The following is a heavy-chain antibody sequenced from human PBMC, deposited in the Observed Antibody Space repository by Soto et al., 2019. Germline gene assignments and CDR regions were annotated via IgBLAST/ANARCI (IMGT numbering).Heavy chain of an antibody. J-gene: IGHJ3*02. CDR1: GGSISSSSYY. D-gene: IGHD3-9*01. CDR3: ASPLPFFDYELGYAFDI. V-gene: IGHV4-39*01. CDR2: IYYSGST. Sequence: QLQLQESGPGLVKPSETLSLTCTVSGGSISSSSYYWGWIRQPPGKGLEWIGSIYYSGSTYYNPSLKSRVTISVDTSKNQFSLKLSSVTAADTAVYYCASPLPFFDYELGYAFDIWGQGTMVTVSS.